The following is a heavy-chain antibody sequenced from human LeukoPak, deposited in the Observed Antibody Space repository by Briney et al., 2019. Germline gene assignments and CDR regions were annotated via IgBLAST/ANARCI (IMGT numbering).Heavy chain of an antibody. CDR3: ARVGNGWFGELYYFDY. CDR1: GGSISSSPYY. D-gene: IGHD3-10*01. V-gene: IGHV4-39*07. Sequence: SETLSLTCTVSGGSISSSPYYWGWIRQPPGKALEWIGNIFYSGSTYYSPSLKSRVTISLDTSRNQFSLKLNSVTAADTAVYYCARVGNGWFGELYYFDYWGQGTLVTVSS. CDR2: IFYSGST. J-gene: IGHJ4*02.